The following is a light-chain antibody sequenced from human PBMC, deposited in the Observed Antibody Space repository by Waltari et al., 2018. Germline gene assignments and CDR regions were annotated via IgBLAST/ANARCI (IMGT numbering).Light chain of an antibody. CDR2: GVN. CDR3: QSYDTSLSVV. Sequence: QSVLTQPPSVSGAPGQRVTISCPGRGSPLRAGYDVPWYRQLPGKAPELLIYGVNNRPSGVPDRFFGSLSGTSASLAITGLQAEDEADYYCQSYDTSLSVVFGGGTKLTV. CDR1: GSPLRAGYD. J-gene: IGLJ2*01. V-gene: IGLV1-40*01.